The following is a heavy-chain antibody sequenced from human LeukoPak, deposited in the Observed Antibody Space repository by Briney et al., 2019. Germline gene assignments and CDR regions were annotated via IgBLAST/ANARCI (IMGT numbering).Heavy chain of an antibody. CDR2: IFYSGST. D-gene: IGHD3-22*01. CDR1: GGSISSGSYY. CDR3: ARLTFFTYYYDSSDYKGFYFDY. J-gene: IGHJ4*02. Sequence: PSETLCLTCAVSGGSISSGSYYWGWVRQPPGKGLEYIGTIFYSGSTYYNPSLKSRVTMSVDTSKNHFSLKLSSVTAVDTAVFYCARLTFFTYYYDSSDYKGFYFDYWGQGSLVTVSS. V-gene: IGHV4-39*02.